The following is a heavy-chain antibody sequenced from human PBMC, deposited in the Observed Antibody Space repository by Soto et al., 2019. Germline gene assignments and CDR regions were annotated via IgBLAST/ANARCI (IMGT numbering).Heavy chain of an antibody. J-gene: IGHJ5*02. CDR2: IYYSGRT. Sequence: PSETLSLTCTVSGGSISSYYWSWIRQPPGKGLEWIGYIYYSGRTNYNPSLKTRVTISVDTSKNQFSLKLISVNAADTAVYYCASELYYYGSGSYYMHWFDPWGQGTLVTVSS. V-gene: IGHV4-59*01. CDR1: GGSISSYY. CDR3: ASELYYYGSGSYYMHWFDP. D-gene: IGHD3-10*01.